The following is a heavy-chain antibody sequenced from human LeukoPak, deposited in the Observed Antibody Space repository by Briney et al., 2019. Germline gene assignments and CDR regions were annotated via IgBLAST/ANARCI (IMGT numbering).Heavy chain of an antibody. V-gene: IGHV1-2*02. CDR1: GYTFTGYY. CDR2: INPNSGGT. D-gene: IGHD3-10*01. CDR3: AGSGSTYYYYYMDV. J-gene: IGHJ6*03. Sequence: ASVKVSCKASGYTFTGYYMHWVRQAPGQGLEWMGWINPNSGGTNYAQKFQGGVTMTRDTSISTAYMELSRLRSDDTAVYYCAGSGSTYYYYYMDVWGKGTTVTVSS.